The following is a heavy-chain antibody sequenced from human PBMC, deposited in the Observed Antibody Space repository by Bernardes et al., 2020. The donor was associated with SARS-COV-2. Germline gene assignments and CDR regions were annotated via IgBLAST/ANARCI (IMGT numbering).Heavy chain of an antibody. CDR3: ARSYGDYVRRFDP. J-gene: IGHJ5*02. CDR2: IYYSGST. V-gene: IGHV4-31*03. D-gene: IGHD4-17*01. Sequence: SETLSLTCTVSGGSISSGGYYWSWIRQHPGKGLEWIGYIYYSGSTYYNPSLKSRVTISVDTSKNQFSLKVSSVTAADTAVYYCARSYGDYVRRFDPWGQGTLVTVSS. CDR1: GGSISSGGYY.